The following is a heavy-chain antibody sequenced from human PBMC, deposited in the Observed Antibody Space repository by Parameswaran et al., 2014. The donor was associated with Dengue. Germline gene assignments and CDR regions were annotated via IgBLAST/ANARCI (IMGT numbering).Heavy chain of an antibody. D-gene: IGHD1-1*01. J-gene: IGHJ6*03. Sequence: PGKGLEWIGYIYYSGSTYYNPSLKSRVTISVDTSKNQFSLKLSSATAADTAVYYCARAAEDWNRAHYYMDVWGKGTTVTVSS. V-gene: IGHV4-30-4*01. CDR3: ARAAEDWNRAHYYMDV. CDR2: IYYSGST.